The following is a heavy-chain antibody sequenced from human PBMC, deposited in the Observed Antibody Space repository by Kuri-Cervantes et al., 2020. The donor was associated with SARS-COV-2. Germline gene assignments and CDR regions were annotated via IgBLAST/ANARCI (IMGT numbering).Heavy chain of an antibody. CDR2: ISHDGART. CDR1: GFSFSTHG. CDR3: AKVRVARYTYGYGFDY. D-gene: IGHD5-18*01. Sequence: GESLKISCAASGFSFSTHGMHWVRQAPGKGLEWVVVISHDGARTHYADSVRGRFTVSRDTSKNTLFLQMNSLRAEDTAVYYCAKVRVARYTYGYGFDYWGQGTLVTVSS. V-gene: IGHV3-30*18. J-gene: IGHJ4*02.